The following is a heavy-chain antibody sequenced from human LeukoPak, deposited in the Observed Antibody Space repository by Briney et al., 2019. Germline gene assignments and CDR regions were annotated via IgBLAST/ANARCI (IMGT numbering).Heavy chain of an antibody. J-gene: IGHJ5*02. CDR3: ARDDLEGWFDP. Sequence: SETLSLTCTVSGGSISSGGYYWSWIRQPPGKGLEWIGYIYHSGSTYYNPSLKSRVTISVDRSKNQLSLKLSSVTAADTAVYYCARDDLEGWFDPWGQGTLVAVSS. V-gene: IGHV4-30-2*01. CDR1: GGSISSGGYY. CDR2: IYHSGST.